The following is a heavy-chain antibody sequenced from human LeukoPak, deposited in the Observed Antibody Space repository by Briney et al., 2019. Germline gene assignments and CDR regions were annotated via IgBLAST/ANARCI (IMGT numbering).Heavy chain of an antibody. CDR2: INTNTGNP. CDR1: GYTFTSYA. CDR3: AIGSDPDFWSGYYEAYFDY. Sequence: GASVKVSCKASGYTFTSYAMNWVRRAPGQGLEWMGWINTNTGNPTYAQGFTGRFVFSLDTSVSTAYLQISSLKAEDTAVYYCAIGSDPDFWSGYYEAYFDYWGQGTLVTVSS. D-gene: IGHD3-3*01. V-gene: IGHV7-4-1*02. J-gene: IGHJ4*02.